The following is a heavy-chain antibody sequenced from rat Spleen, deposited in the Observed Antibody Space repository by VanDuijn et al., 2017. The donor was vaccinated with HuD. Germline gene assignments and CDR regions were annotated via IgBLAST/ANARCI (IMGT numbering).Heavy chain of an antibody. CDR1: GFTFSDYG. CDR3: ATAGARISRFAY. D-gene: IGHD2-7*01. Sequence: EVQLVESGGGLVQPGNSLKLSCAASGFTFSDYGMDWIRQAPGKGLEWVAYIRSNSGTIHYADTVEGRFTISRDNAKNTLYLQLSSLRSEDTATYYCATAGARISRFAYWGQGTLVTVSS. CDR2: IRSNSGTI. V-gene: IGHV5-34*01. J-gene: IGHJ3*01.